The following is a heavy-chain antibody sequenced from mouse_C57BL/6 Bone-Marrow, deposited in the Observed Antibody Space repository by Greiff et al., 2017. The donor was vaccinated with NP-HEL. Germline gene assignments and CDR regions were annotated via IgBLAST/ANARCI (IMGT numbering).Heavy chain of an antibody. D-gene: IGHD4-1*01. CDR2: ILPGSGST. CDR1: GYTFTGYW. Sequence: QVQLQQSGAELMKPGASVKLSCKATGYTFTGYWIAWVKQRPGHGLEWIGEILPGSGSTTYNEKFKGKATFPADTSSNTAYMQLSSLTTEDSAIYYCARLTGTGHFDVWGTGTTVTVSS. J-gene: IGHJ1*03. V-gene: IGHV1-9*01. CDR3: ARLTGTGHFDV.